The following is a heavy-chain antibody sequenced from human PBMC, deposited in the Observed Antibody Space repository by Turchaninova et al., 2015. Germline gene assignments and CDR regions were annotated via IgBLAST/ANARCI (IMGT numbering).Heavy chain of an antibody. CDR3: ARGPDSSAYYYFY. CDR1: GGTFSTST. D-gene: IGHD3-22*01. Sequence: QVQLVQSGAEVKKPGSAVKVSCKASGGTFSTSTISWVRQAPGQGLEWMGGITPLFGRASYAQKFQGRVTITADDSTTTAYMELNSLRSEDTALYYCARGPDSSAYYYFYWGQGTLVTVSS. CDR2: ITPLFGRA. J-gene: IGHJ4*02. V-gene: IGHV1-69*12.